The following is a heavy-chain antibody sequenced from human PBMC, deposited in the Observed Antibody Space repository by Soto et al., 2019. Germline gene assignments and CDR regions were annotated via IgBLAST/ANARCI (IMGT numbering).Heavy chain of an antibody. D-gene: IGHD3-3*01. CDR3: ARGPGSFWSGLWTESWFDP. Sequence: EVQLVESGGGLVQPGGSLRLSCAASGFTFSSYWMHWVRQAPGKGLVWVSRINSDGSSTSYADSVKGRFTISRDNAMNTLYLQMNSLRAEETAVYYCARGPGSFWSGLWTESWFDPWGQGTLVTVSS. CDR1: GFTFSSYW. V-gene: IGHV3-74*01. CDR2: INSDGSST. J-gene: IGHJ5*02.